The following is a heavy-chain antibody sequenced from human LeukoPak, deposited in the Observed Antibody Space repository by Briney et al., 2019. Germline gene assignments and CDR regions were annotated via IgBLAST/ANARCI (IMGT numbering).Heavy chain of an antibody. Sequence: SETLSLTCIVSGGSISSSSYYWGWIRQPPGKGLEWIGSIYYSGSTYYNPSLKSRVTISVDTSKNQFSLKLSSVTAADTAVYYCARALRFLEWFPAQNWFDPWGQGTLVTVSS. V-gene: IGHV4-39*07. D-gene: IGHD3-3*01. J-gene: IGHJ5*02. CDR2: IYYSGST. CDR3: ARALRFLEWFPAQNWFDP. CDR1: GGSISSSSYY.